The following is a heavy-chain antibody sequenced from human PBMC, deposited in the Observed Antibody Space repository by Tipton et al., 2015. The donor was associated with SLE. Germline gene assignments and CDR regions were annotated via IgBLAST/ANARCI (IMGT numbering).Heavy chain of an antibody. CDR1: GGSISGYS. D-gene: IGHD2-15*01. CDR3: ARDRYCGGGSCFDWFFDL. Sequence: TLSLTCTVSGGSISGYSWSWVRQPPGKGLGWIGYIYHSGSTNYNPSLKSRVTMSVDTSENQFSLKLTSVTAADTAVYYCARDRYCGGGSCFDWFFDLWGRGTLVTVSS. V-gene: IGHV4-59*01. J-gene: IGHJ2*01. CDR2: IYHSGST.